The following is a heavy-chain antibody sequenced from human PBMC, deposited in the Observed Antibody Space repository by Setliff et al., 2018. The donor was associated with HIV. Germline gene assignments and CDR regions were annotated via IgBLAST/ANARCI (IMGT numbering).Heavy chain of an antibody. V-gene: IGHV4-31*03. Sequence: SETLSLTCTVSGGSISSGGYFWSWIRQLPGKGLEWIGYIYYSRSTYYNPSLKSRVTISVDTSKNQFSLKMTSVTAADTAVYYCARSSRGPHYDITIYPPRSYDYWGQGTLVTVSS. CDR2: IYYSRST. CDR1: GGSISSGGYF. D-gene: IGHD3-10*01. J-gene: IGHJ4*02. CDR3: ARSSRGPHYDITIYPPRSYDY.